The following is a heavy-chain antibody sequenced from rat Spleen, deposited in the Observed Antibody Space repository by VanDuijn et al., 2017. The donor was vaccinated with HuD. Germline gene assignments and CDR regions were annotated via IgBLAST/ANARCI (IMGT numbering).Heavy chain of an antibody. CDR2: IWTGGST. V-gene: IGHV2S63*01. Sequence: VQLMESGPGLVQPSQTLSLTCTVSGFSLTDYSVHWVRQPPGKGLEWMGVIWTGGSTAYNSLLKSRLSISRDTSKSQVFLKMNSLQTEDTATYYCASIYSSYSHWGQGVMVTVSS. J-gene: IGHJ2*01. D-gene: IGHD1-2*01. CDR3: ASIYSSYSH. CDR1: GFSLTDYS.